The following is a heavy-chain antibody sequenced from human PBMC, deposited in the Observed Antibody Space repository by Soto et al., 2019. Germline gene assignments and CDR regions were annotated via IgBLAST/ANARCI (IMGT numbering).Heavy chain of an antibody. V-gene: IGHV4-39*01. CDR1: GGSIKVGGYY. CDR3: ARLAYSHYST. D-gene: IGHD5-12*01. Sequence: SETLSLTCTVSGGSIKVGGYYWGWIRQPPGKGLEWVATIYYSGTTYYNPSLKSRLTISLDTSRNQFSLDLTSVTAADTAVYYCARLAYSHYSTWGQGTLVTVCS. CDR2: IYYSGTT. J-gene: IGHJ4*02.